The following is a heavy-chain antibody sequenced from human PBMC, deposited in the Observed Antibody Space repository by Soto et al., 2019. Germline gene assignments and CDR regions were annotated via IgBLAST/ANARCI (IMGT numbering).Heavy chain of an antibody. CDR2: ISYDGSDK. Sequence: QVQLVESGGGVVQPGRSLRLSCAASGFTFSSYGTHWVRHAPGKGLEWVAVISYDGSDKYYADSVKGRFTISRDNSKNTLYLQMNSLRAEDTAAYYCAKDRWELPIRFGLLDYWGQGTLVTVSS. D-gene: IGHD1-26*01. V-gene: IGHV3-30*18. CDR1: GFTFSSYG. CDR3: AKDRWELPIRFGLLDY. J-gene: IGHJ4*02.